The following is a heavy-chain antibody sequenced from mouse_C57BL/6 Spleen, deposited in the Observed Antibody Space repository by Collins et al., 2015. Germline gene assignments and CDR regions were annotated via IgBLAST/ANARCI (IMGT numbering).Heavy chain of an antibody. CDR1: GYTFTDYY. D-gene: IGHD4-1*01. Sequence: EVQLQQSGPELVKPGASVKISCKASGYTFTDYYMNWVKQSHGKSLEWIGDINPNNGGTSYNQKFKGKATLTVDKSSSTAYMELRSLTSEDSAVYYCARRELGLFAYWGQGTLVTVSA. V-gene: IGHV1-26*01. CDR2: INPNNGGT. CDR3: ARRELGLFAY. J-gene: IGHJ3*01.